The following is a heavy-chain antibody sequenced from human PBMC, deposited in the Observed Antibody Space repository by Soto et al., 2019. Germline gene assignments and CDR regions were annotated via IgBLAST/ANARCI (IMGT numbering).Heavy chain of an antibody. V-gene: IGHV3-64*01. J-gene: IGHJ4*02. Sequence: GGSLRLSCAASGFTFSSYAMHWVRQAPGKGLEYVSAISSNGGSTYYANSVKGRFTISRDNSKNTLYLQMGSLRAEDMAVYYCARGRGGGAVTTYFDYWGQGTLVTVSS. CDR3: ARGRGGGAVTTYFDY. CDR2: ISSNGGST. CDR1: GFTFSSYA. D-gene: IGHD4-17*01.